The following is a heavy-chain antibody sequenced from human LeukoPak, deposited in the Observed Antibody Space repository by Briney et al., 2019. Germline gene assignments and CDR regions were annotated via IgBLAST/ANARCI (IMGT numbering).Heavy chain of an antibody. CDR3: AREVAGTDAVDAFDI. J-gene: IGHJ3*02. V-gene: IGHV1-46*01. D-gene: IGHD2-8*02. Sequence: ASVKVSCKASGYTFTSYYMHWVRQAPGQGLEWMGIINPSGGSTSYAQKFQGRVTMTRDTSTSTVYMELSSLRSEDTAVYYCAREVAGTDAVDAFDIWGQGTMVTVSS. CDR2: INPSGGST. CDR1: GYTFTSYY.